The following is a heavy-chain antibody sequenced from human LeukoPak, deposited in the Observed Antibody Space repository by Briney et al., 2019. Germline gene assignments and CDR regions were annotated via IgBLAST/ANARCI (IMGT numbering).Heavy chain of an antibody. CDR2: ISGGGGST. CDR1: GFTFSSYA. J-gene: IGHJ3*02. D-gene: IGHD2-15*01. V-gene: IGHV3-23*01. CDR3: AKARGIFGLGFDI. Sequence: PGGSLRLSCAASGFTFSSYAMSWVRQAPGKGLEWVSAISGGGGSTYYADSVKGRFTISRDNSKNTLYLQMNSLRAEDTAVYYCAKARGIFGLGFDIWGQGTMVTVSS.